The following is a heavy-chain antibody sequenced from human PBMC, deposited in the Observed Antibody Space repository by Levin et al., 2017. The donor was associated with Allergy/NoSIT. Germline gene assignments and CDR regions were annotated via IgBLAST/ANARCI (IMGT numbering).Heavy chain of an antibody. V-gene: IGHV5-51*01. CDR3: ARHNGKYGDSYYFYYMDV. CDR2: VYPGDSNT. J-gene: IGHJ6*03. Sequence: PGESLKISCKGSGYSFSSYWIAWVRQMPGKGLEWMGIVYPGDSNTRYSPSFQGQVTISADKSISTAYLQWNSLKASDTAMYFCARHNGKYGDSYYFYYMDVWGKGTAVTVSS. CDR1: GYSFSSYW. D-gene: IGHD4-17*01.